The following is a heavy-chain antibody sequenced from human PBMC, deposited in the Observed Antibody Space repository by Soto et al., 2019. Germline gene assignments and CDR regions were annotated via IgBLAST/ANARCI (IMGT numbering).Heavy chain of an antibody. D-gene: IGHD2-21*01. CDR3: ARGGRDGYNTLDY. CDR2: IYYSGST. CDR1: GGSISSGGYY. Sequence: SETLSLTCTVSGGSISSGGYYWSWIRQHPGKGLEWIGYIYYSGSTYYNPSLKSRVTISVDTSKNQFSLKLSSVTAADTAVYYCARGGRDGYNTLDYWGQGTLVPVSS. J-gene: IGHJ4*02. V-gene: IGHV4-31*03.